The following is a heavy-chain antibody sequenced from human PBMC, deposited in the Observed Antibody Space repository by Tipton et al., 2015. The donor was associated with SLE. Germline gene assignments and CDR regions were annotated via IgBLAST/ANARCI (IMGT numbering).Heavy chain of an antibody. D-gene: IGHD2-21*02. Sequence: TLSLTCTVSGGSISSYYWSWIRQSPGKGPEWAGYIYHTKYNPSLSGYTNYNPSLKSRLTISVDPAKNQFSLKLTSVTAADTAVYYCARGLVTWRGAIVGVDVWGQGTTVNVSS. V-gene: IGHV4-59*08. CDR3: ARGLVTWRGAIVGVDV. CDR1: GGSISSYY. CDR2: IYHTKYNPSLSGYT. J-gene: IGHJ6*02.